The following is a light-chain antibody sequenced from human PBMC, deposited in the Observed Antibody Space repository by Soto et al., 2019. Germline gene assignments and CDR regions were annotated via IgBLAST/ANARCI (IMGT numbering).Light chain of an antibody. J-gene: IGKJ4*01. V-gene: IGKV1-33*01. CDR3: QQYDNLLRT. CDR2: DAS. CDR1: QDVRKS. Sequence: DIQMTQSPSSLSASVGDRVTITCQASQDVRKSLNWYQQKPGKAPKLLIYDASNLETGVPSRFSGSGSGTDFTLTISNLQPEDIATYYCQQYDNLLRTFGGGTKVEIK.